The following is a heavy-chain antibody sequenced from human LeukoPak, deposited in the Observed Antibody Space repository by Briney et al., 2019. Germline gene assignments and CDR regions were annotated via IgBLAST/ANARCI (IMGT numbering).Heavy chain of an antibody. Sequence: GGSLRLSCAASGFTFDDYAMHWVRQAPGKGLEWVSGISWNSGSIGYADSVKGRFTISRDNAKNSLYLQMNSLRAEDTALYYCAKDMGRGGLWLRGGAFDIWGQGTMVTVSS. CDR3: AKDMGRGGLWLRGGAFDI. CDR2: ISWNSGSI. CDR1: GFTFDDYA. V-gene: IGHV3-9*01. J-gene: IGHJ3*02. D-gene: IGHD5-18*01.